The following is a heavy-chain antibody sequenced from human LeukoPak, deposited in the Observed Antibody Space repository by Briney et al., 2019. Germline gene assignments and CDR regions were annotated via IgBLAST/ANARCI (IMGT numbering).Heavy chain of an antibody. J-gene: IGHJ4*02. CDR2: ISGTGGTT. CDR3: AKESPLFDY. V-gene: IGHV3-23*01. Sequence: PGGSLTLSCAASGFTFGSYALSWVRQAPGKGLEWVSTISGTGGTTYYVDSVRGRFTISRDNSKNMVYLQINSLRATDTTLYYCAKESPLFDYWGQGTLVTVSS. CDR1: GFTFGSYA.